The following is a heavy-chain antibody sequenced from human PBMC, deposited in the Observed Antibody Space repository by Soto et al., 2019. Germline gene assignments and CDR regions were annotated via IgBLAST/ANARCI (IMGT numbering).Heavy chain of an antibody. Sequence: GGSLRLSCAASGFTFSSYAMSWVRQAPGKGLEWVSAISGSGGSTYYADSVNGRFTISRDNSKNTLYPQMNSLRAEDTAISYCAKDRYCSSTSCYENWFDPWGQGTMVTVSS. CDR1: GFTFSSYA. CDR2: ISGSGGST. D-gene: IGHD2-2*01. V-gene: IGHV3-23*01. J-gene: IGHJ5*02. CDR3: AKDRYCSSTSCYENWFDP.